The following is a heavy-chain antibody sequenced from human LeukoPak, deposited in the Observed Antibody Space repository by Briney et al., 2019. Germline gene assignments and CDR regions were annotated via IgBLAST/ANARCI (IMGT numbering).Heavy chain of an antibody. V-gene: IGHV1-2*02. CDR1: RYTFIACY. D-gene: IGHD1-26*01. J-gene: IGHJ3*02. Sequence: ASVKVSCKASRYTFIACYLHWVRQAPGQGLEWMGWINPNSGGTKYAQKFQGRVTMTRDTSISTGYMDLSRLRSDDTAVYYCARVTGMEDQLLYDALDIWGQGTVVTVSS. CDR3: ARVTGMEDQLLYDALDI. CDR2: INPNSGGT.